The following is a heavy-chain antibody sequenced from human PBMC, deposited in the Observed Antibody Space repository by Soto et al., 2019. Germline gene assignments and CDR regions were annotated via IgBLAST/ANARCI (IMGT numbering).Heavy chain of an antibody. J-gene: IGHJ4*02. CDR2: ISYGGSNK. Sequence: GGSLRLSCAASGFTISSYGMHWFRQAPCKGLEWVAVISYGGSNKYYADSVKGRFTISRYNSKNTLYLQMNSLRAEDTAVYYFAMPLYSGSYYFPWDYFDYWGQGTLVTVSS. V-gene: IGHV3-30*03. D-gene: IGHD1-26*01. CDR3: AMPLYSGSYYFPWDYFDY. CDR1: GFTISSYG.